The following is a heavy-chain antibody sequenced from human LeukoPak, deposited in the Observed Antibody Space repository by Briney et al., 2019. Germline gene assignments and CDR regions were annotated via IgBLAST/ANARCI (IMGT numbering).Heavy chain of an antibody. D-gene: IGHD3-22*01. V-gene: IGHV3-23*01. CDR1: GFTFSHYE. Sequence: GGSLRLSCVVSGFTFSHYEMIWVRQAPGKGLEWVSGLSGSGGSTDYADSVKGRFTISRDNSKNTLYLQMHSLRAEDTAFYYCAKAAYSSGYYNYFDYWGQGTLVTVSS. CDR2: LSGSGGST. CDR3: AKAAYSSGYYNYFDY. J-gene: IGHJ4*02.